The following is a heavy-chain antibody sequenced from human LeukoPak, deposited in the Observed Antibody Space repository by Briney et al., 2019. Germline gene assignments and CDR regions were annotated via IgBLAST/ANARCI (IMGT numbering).Heavy chain of an antibody. D-gene: IGHD5-18*01. Sequence: SETLSLTCAVYGGSFSGYYWSWIRQPPGKGLEWIGEINHSESTNYNPSLKSRVTISVDTSKNQFSLKLSSVTAADTAVYYCARGRRGGYSYTYYYYYGMDVWGQGTTVTVSS. CDR3: ARGRRGGYSYTYYYYYGMDV. CDR1: GGSFSGYY. V-gene: IGHV4-34*01. CDR2: INHSEST. J-gene: IGHJ6*02.